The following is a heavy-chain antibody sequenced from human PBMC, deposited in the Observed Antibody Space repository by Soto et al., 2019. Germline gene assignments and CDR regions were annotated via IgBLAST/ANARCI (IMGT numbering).Heavy chain of an antibody. Sequence: QVQLVQSGAEVKKPGSSVKVSCKASGGTFSSYAISSMRQAPGEGLEWMGGVIPIFVTANYAEKFQGRVTITADESTSTAYMELSSLRSEDTAVYYCARTGDLDGHYMDVWGQGTTVTVSS. CDR1: GGTFSSYA. CDR2: VIPIFVTA. CDR3: ARTGDLDGHYMDV. J-gene: IGHJ6*03. D-gene: IGHD3-3*01. V-gene: IGHV1-69*01.